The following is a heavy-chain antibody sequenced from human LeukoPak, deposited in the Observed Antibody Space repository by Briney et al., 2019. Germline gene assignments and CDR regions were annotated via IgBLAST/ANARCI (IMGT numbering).Heavy chain of an antibody. Sequence: PGGSLRLSCAASGFSFSAMSWVRQAPGKGLEWVSGITVTGGAYYADSVKGRFIISRDNSKNTLYLQMNSLRAEDTAVYYCARGSSSWGLDYWGQGTLVTVSS. V-gene: IGHV3-23*01. CDR1: GFSFSA. J-gene: IGHJ4*02. CDR2: ITVTGGA. D-gene: IGHD6-13*01. CDR3: ARGSSSWGLDY.